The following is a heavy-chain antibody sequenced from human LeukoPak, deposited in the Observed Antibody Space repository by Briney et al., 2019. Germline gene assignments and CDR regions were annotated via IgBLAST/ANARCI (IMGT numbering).Heavy chain of an antibody. CDR3: ARAIAVAGPYYFDY. D-gene: IGHD6-19*01. CDR1: GFTFNSYS. Sequence: GGSLRLSCAASGFTFNSYSMNWVRQAPGKGLEWVSSISSSGSDIYYVDSVKGRFTISRDNAKNSLYPQMNSLRAEDTAVYYCARAIAVAGPYYFDYWGQGTLVTVSS. V-gene: IGHV3-21*01. J-gene: IGHJ4*02. CDR2: ISSSGSDI.